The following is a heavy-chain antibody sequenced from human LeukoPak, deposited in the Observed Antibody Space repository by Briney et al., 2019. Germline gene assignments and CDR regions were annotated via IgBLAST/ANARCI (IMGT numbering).Heavy chain of an antibody. CDR3: ARFSSCRTAVTPVLDY. D-gene: IGHD2-21*02. CDR2: ISAYNGNT. CDR1: GYSFTSYG. V-gene: IGHV1-18*01. J-gene: IGHJ4*02. Sequence: ASVKVSCKASGYSFTSYGINWVRQAPGQGLEWMGWISAYNGNTNYAQKLQGRVTMTTDTSTSTAYMELRSLRSDDTAVYYCARFSSCRTAVTPVLDYWGQGTLVTVSS.